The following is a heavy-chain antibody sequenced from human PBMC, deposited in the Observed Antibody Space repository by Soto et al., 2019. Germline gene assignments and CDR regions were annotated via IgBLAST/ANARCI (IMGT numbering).Heavy chain of an antibody. CDR3: ATKGRWYVGYYYYGMDV. CDR1: GYTLTELS. D-gene: IGHD6-13*01. Sequence: QVQLVQSGAEVKKPGASVKVSCKVSGYTLTELSMHWVRQAPGIGLEWMGGFDPEDDETIYAQKFQGRVTMTEDTSTDTAYMELSSLRSEDTAVYYCATKGRWYVGYYYYGMDVWGQGTTVTVSS. V-gene: IGHV1-24*01. J-gene: IGHJ6*02. CDR2: FDPEDDET.